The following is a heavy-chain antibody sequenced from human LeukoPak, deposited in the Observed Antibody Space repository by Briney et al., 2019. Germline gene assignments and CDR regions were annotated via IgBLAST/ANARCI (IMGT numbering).Heavy chain of an antibody. V-gene: IGHV1-69*04. Sequence: SGHVSCKASGGTSSSYASSWVRQAPGHGLEWMGRIIQILGIANYAQKFQGRVTITADKSTSAAYMELSSLRSEDTAVYYCAIPAHDRDSSGYYLGAFDIWGQGTMVTVSS. CDR1: GGTSSSYA. D-gene: IGHD3-22*01. J-gene: IGHJ3*02. CDR2: IIQILGIA. CDR3: AIPAHDRDSSGYYLGAFDI.